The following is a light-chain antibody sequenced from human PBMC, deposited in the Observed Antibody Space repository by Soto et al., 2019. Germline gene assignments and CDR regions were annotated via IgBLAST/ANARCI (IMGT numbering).Light chain of an antibody. Sequence: EIVLTQSPGTLSLSPGERATLSCRASQSVTSNYLAWYQQNPGQAPRLLIYGASTRATGIPARFSGSGSGTEVTLTISSLQSEDFAVYYCQQYNNWTWTFGQGTKVEIK. CDR2: GAS. J-gene: IGKJ1*01. CDR3: QQYNNWTWT. V-gene: IGKV3-15*01. CDR1: QSVTSN.